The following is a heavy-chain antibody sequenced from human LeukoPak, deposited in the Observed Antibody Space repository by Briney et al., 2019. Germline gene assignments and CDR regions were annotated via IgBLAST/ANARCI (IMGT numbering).Heavy chain of an antibody. V-gene: IGHV1-3*01. CDR1: GSTFRSYS. D-gene: IGHD3/OR15-3a*01. CDR2: INADNGDT. Sequence: GASVKVSCKMSGSTFRSYSLHWVRQAPGHRLEWMGWINADNGDTNFSQEFQGRVTITRDTSASTAYMGVSGLRSEDTAVYYCARQGLGHKFYFDYWGQGTLVIVSS. J-gene: IGHJ4*02. CDR3: ARQGLGHKFYFDY.